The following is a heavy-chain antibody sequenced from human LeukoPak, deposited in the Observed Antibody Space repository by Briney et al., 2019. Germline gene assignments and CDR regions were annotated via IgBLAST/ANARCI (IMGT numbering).Heavy chain of an antibody. CDR3: AKDRSVLRFLEWLSYFDY. J-gene: IGHJ4*02. CDR1: GFTFSSYS. Sequence: PGGSLRLSCAASGFTFSSYSMNWVRQAPGKGLEWVSSISSSSSYIYYADSVKGRFTISRDNSKNTLYLQMNSLRAEDTAVYYCAKDRSVLRFLEWLSYFDYWGQGTLVTVSS. CDR2: ISSSSSYI. V-gene: IGHV3-21*01. D-gene: IGHD3-3*01.